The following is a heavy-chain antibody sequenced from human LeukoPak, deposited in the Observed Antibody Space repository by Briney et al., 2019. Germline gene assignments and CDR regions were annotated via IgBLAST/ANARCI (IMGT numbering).Heavy chain of an antibody. J-gene: IGHJ4*02. CDR1: GDSVSSSSYY. D-gene: IGHD1-26*01. V-gene: IGHV4-61*01. Sequence: SETLSLTCTVSGDSVSSSSYYWSWIRQPPGKGLEWIGYIYYSGSTNYNPLLKSRVTISKDTSKNQFSLKLSSVTAADTAVYCARETYSGTQRGFDYWGQGTLVTVSS. CDR3: ARETYSGTQRGFDY. CDR2: IYYSGST.